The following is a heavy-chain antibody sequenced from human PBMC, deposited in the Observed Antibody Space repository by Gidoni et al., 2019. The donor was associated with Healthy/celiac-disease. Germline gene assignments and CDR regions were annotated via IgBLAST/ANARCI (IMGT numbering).Heavy chain of an antibody. CDR1: GGSIISSSYY. V-gene: IGHV4-39*01. J-gene: IGHJ3*02. Sequence: QLQLQESGPGLVKPSATLSLPCTVSGGSIISSSYYWGWIRQPPGKGLEWIGSIDYSGSTYYNPSRKSRVTISVDTSKNQFSLKLSSVTAADTAVYYCARVSYDFWSAYDAFDIWGQGTMVTVSS. CDR2: IDYSGST. D-gene: IGHD3-3*01. CDR3: ARVSYDFWSAYDAFDI.